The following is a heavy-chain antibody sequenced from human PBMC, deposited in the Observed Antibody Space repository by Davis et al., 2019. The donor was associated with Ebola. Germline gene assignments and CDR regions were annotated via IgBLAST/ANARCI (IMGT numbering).Heavy chain of an antibody. CDR2: INPEVSVT. CDR3: ARDYWGSGDY. Sequence: GESLKISCAASGFTFRGYWMLWVRQRPGKGLEWVSRINPEVSVTNYAESVKGRFTISRDNAKNTLYLQMDSLRAEDTATYYCARDYWGSGDYWGQGTLVTVSS. J-gene: IGHJ4*02. V-gene: IGHV3-74*01. D-gene: IGHD7-27*01. CDR1: GFTFRGYW.